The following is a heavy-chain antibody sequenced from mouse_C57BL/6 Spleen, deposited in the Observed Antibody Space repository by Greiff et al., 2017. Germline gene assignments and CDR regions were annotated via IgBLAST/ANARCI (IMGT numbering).Heavy chain of an antibody. V-gene: IGHV1-18*01. J-gene: IGHJ3*01. CDR2: INPNNGGT. Sequence: VQLQQSGPELVKPGASVKIPCKASGYTFTDYNMDWVKQSHGKSLEWIGDINPNNGGTIYNQKFKGKATLTVDKSSSTAYMELRSLTSEDTAVYYCATDYYGSSYVGFAYWGQGTLVTVSA. D-gene: IGHD1-1*01. CDR3: ATDYYGSSYVGFAY. CDR1: GYTFTDYN.